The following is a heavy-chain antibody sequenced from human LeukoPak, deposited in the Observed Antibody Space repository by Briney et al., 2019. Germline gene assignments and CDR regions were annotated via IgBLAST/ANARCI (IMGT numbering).Heavy chain of an antibody. J-gene: IGHJ4*02. V-gene: IGHV4-59*08. CDR3: ARQGAGVPFDY. Sequence: PSETLSLTCSVSGGSISGYYWSWIRQPPGQGLEWIGYIYYSGSTNYNPSLKSRVTMSADTSKNQFSLKLSSVTAADTAVYYCARQGAGVPFDYWGRGTLVTVSS. CDR2: IYYSGST. D-gene: IGHD3-10*01. CDR1: GGSISGYY.